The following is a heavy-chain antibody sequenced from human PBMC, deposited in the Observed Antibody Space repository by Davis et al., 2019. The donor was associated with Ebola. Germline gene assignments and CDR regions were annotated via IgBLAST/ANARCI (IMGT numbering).Heavy chain of an antibody. V-gene: IGHV4-39*07. Sequence: SETLSLTCTVSGGSIISSSSYWGWIRQPPGKGLEWIGEINHSGSTNYNPSLKSRVTISVDTSKNQFSLKLSSVTAADTAVYYCARGGSSSRGPLDYWGQGTLVTVSS. CDR3: ARGGSSSRGPLDY. D-gene: IGHD6-6*01. CDR2: INHSGST. J-gene: IGHJ4*02. CDR1: GGSIISSSSY.